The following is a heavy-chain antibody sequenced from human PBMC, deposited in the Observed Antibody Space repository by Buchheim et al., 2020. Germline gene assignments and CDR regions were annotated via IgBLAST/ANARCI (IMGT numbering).Heavy chain of an antibody. V-gene: IGHV4-34*01. Sequence: QVQLHQWGAGLLKPSETLSLTCAVYGGSFSGYYWTWIRQPPGKGLEWIGEINDSGSTNYNPSLKSRVTISVDTSKNQFSLKLSSVTAADTAVYYCARKTRPYSSSSFDYWGQGTL. CDR2: INDSGST. CDR3: ARKTRPYSSSSFDY. J-gene: IGHJ4*02. D-gene: IGHD6-6*01. CDR1: GGSFSGYY.